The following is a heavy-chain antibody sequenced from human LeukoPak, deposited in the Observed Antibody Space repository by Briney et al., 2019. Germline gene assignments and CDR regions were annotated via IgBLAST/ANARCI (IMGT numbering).Heavy chain of an antibody. V-gene: IGHV3-23*01. Sequence: GSLKLSFAAPGFTFSNYGMNWVPQAPAKGLEWVSGNSGSGGTTYYADPVKGRFPIPRKNSKNLLSLQVNSLRPGDTAVFSCAKTNGYYSDWGQGTLVTVSS. D-gene: IGHD3-22*01. CDR3: AKTNGYYSD. J-gene: IGHJ4*02. CDR1: GFTFSNYG. CDR2: NSGSGGTT.